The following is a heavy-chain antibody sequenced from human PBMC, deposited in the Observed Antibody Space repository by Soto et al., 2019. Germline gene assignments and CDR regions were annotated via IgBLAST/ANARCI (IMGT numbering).Heavy chain of an antibody. CDR3: ARGTGDGYNQRKRYYFDY. J-gene: IGHJ4*02. CDR1: GGSISSYY. V-gene: IGHV4-59*01. CDR2: IYYSGST. Sequence: SETLSLTCTVSGGSISSYYWSWIRQPPGKGLEWIGYIYYSGSTNYNPSLKSRVTISVDTSKNQFSLKLSSVTAADTAVYYCARGTGDGYNQRKRYYFDYWGQGTLVTVS. D-gene: IGHD5-12*01.